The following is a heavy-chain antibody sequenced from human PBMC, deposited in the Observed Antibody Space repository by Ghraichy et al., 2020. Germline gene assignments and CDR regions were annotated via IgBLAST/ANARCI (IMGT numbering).Heavy chain of an antibody. CDR3: ARLPLPRRAAVGDWYFDL. CDR2: ITGSSITI. D-gene: IGHD6-13*01. Sequence: GGSLRLSCEGSGFSFSDYSMIWVRLTPRKALEWVSYITGSSITIFYTDSVKGRFTISRDNAKNSLYLQMNSLRAEDTAVYYCARLPLPRRAAVGDWYFDLWGRCTLATGSS. V-gene: IGHV3-48*01. CDR1: GFSFSDYS. J-gene: IGHJ2*01.